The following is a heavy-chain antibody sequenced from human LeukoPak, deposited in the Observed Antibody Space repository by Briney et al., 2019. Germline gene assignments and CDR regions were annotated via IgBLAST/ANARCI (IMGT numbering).Heavy chain of an antibody. CDR2: ISYSGST. CDR3: ARDVTAAFDY. CDR1: GGSISSSSYY. D-gene: IGHD6-13*01. V-gene: IGHV4-39*07. Sequence: PSETLSLTCSVSGGSISSSSYYWAWIRQPPGKGLEWIGSISYSGSTYYNPSLKNRITISVDTSKNQFSLKLSSVTAADTAVYYCARDVTAAFDYWGQGTLVTVSS. J-gene: IGHJ4*02.